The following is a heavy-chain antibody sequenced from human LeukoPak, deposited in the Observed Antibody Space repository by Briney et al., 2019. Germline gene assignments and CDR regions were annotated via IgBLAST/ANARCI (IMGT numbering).Heavy chain of an antibody. J-gene: IGHJ6*02. V-gene: IGHV1-18*01. D-gene: IGHD4-11*01. Sequence: ASVKVSSKASGYTFTSYGISWVRQAPGQGLEWMGWISAYNGNTNYAQKLQGRVTMTTDTSTSTAYMELRSLRSDDTAVYYCARGIDYNYYYYGMDVWGQGTTVTVSS. CDR2: ISAYNGNT. CDR1: GYTFTSYG. CDR3: ARGIDYNYYYYGMDV.